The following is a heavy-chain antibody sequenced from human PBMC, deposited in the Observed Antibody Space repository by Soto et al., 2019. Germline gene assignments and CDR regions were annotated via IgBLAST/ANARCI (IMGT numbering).Heavy chain of an antibody. J-gene: IGHJ4*02. CDR1: GGTFSSYT. CDR3: AREFGVVHYFDY. CDR2: IIPILGIA. Sequence: QVQLVQSGAEVKKPGSSVKVSCKASGGTFSSYTISWVRQAPGQGLEWMGRIIPILGIANYAQKFQGRVTITADKSTSTAYMELSRLRSEDTAVYYCAREFGVVHYFDYWGQGTLVTVSS. V-gene: IGHV1-69*02. D-gene: IGHD3-10*01.